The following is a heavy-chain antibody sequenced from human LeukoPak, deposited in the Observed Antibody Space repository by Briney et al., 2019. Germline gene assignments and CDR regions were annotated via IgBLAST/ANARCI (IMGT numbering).Heavy chain of an antibody. CDR1: GGSISSYY. D-gene: IGHD1-26*01. J-gene: IGHJ4*02. V-gene: IGHV4-59*08. Sequence: PSEPLSLTCTVSGGSISSYYWSWIRQPPGKGLEWIGYIYYSGSTNYNPSLKSRVTISVDTSKNQFSLRMSSVTAADTAVYYCARQSGSYSLYYFDYWGQGTLVTVSS. CDR3: ARQSGSYSLYYFDY. CDR2: IYYSGST.